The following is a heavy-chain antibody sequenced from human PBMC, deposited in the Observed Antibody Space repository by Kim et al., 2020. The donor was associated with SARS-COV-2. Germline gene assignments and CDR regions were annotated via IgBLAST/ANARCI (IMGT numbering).Heavy chain of an antibody. J-gene: IGHJ5*02. V-gene: IGHV4-59*13. CDR1: GAAFSNDN. CDR2: ICKSGGT. Sequence: SETLSLTCSVSGAAFSNDNWTWVRQPPGKGLEWIGCICKSGGTNYTPSLKSRVIISVDTSKNQFSLSLTSVTTTDTAVYYCVRGTSGFDPGGQRT. CDR3: VRGTSGFDP. D-gene: IGHD6-25*01.